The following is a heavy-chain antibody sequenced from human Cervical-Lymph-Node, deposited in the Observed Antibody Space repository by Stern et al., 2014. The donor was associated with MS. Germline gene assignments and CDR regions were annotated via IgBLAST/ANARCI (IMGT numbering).Heavy chain of an antibody. V-gene: IGHV1-69*01. CDR2: IIALFSAA. D-gene: IGHD6-13*01. J-gene: IGHJ5*02. Sequence: QVQLGQSGAEVKKPPSSVKVSCKASGCTFSTFAISWVRQSPGQGLEWLGWIIALFSAAKSAQKFQGRVTFTADESMSTAYMELRSLRSDDTAVYYCTRHQEGIAASWGQGTLVTVSS. CDR1: GCTFSTFA. CDR3: TRHQEGIAAS.